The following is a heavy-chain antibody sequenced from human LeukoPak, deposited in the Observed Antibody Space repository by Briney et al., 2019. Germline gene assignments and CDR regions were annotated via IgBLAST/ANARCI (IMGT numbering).Heavy chain of an antibody. D-gene: IGHD2-15*01. V-gene: IGHV3-21*04. CDR1: GFTFSSYS. J-gene: IGHJ1*01. Sequence: GGSLRLSCAASGFTFSSYSMNWVRQAPGKGLEWVAAISNSSGDTFYSDSGKGRFTIARDNSKNTPYLQMNSLRVDDTAVYYCAQQLGYCSGGTCYFTYWGQGTLVTVSS. CDR2: ISNSSGDT. CDR3: AQQLGYCSGGTCYFTY.